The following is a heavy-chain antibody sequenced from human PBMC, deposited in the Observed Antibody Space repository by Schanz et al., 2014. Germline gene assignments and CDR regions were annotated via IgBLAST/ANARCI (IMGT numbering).Heavy chain of an antibody. CDR2: IYNSGSA. D-gene: IGHD3-10*01. V-gene: IGHV4-39*01. CDR1: GGSIRRSTYY. CDR3: VRQLLWFGESGVDT. Sequence: QLQLQESGPGLVKPSETLSLTCTVSGGSIRRSTYYWGWIRQPPGKGLEWVASIYNSGSAYYGPSLKSRAPISVETPKNQFSLRLNSVTASDTAVYYCVRQLLWFGESGVDTWGQGTLVVVSS. J-gene: IGHJ5*02.